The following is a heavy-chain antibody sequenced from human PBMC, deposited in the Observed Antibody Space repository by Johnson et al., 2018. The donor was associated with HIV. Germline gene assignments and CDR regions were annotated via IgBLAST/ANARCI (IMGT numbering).Heavy chain of an antibody. V-gene: IGHV3-30*04. Sequence: QVQLVESGGGVVQPGRSLRLSCAASGFTFSSYAMHWVRQAPGKGLECVAVISYDGSNKYYADSVKGRFTISRDNSKNTLYLQMNSLRAEDMELYSCAKDLPDLHSSYDCSGPTLDDAFDIWGQGTMVTVSS. CDR2: ISYDGSNK. D-gene: IGHD3-22*01. CDR1: GFTFSSYA. CDR3: AKDLPDLHSSYDCSGPTLDDAFDI. J-gene: IGHJ3*02.